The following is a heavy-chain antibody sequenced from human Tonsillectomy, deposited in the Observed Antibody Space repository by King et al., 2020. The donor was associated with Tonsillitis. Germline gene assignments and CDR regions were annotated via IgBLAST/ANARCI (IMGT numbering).Heavy chain of an antibody. J-gene: IGHJ3*02. Sequence: VQLVESGGGVVHPGRSLRVSCAASGFTFSSYGMHWVRQAPGKGLEWVAVISYDGTNKHYLDSVKGRFTISRDNSKNTLYLQMNSLRAEDTAVYYCVRGRRPREIWFGGTLGDVFDSWGQGTMVTVSS. D-gene: IGHD3-10*01. CDR3: VRGRRPREIWFGGTLGDVFDS. CDR2: ISYDGTNK. V-gene: IGHV3-33*05. CDR1: GFTFSSYG.